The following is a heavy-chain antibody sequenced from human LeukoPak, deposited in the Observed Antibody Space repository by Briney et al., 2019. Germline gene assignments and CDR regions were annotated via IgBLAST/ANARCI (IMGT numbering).Heavy chain of an antibody. D-gene: IGHD3-10*01. CDR2: IIPNSGGT. J-gene: IGHJ4*02. CDR1: GYIFTGYY. Sequence: ASVTVSCKASGYIFTGYYIYWVRQAPGQGLECLGRIIPNSGGTNYAQSFQGRVTMTRDTSINTAYLELTRLTSDDTAVYYCARGDFYYGPDAPGVYWGQGTLVTVSS. V-gene: IGHV1-2*06. CDR3: ARGDFYYGPDAPGVY.